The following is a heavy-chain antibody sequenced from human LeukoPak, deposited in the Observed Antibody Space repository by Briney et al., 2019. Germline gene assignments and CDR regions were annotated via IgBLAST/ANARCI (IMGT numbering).Heavy chain of an antibody. CDR2: ISYDGRIK. V-gene: IGHV3-30-3*01. CDR1: GFTFSSYA. Sequence: PGGSLRLSCAASGFTFSSYAIHWVRQAPGKGLEWVSFISYDGRIKYYADSVKGRLTISRDNSKNTLYLQMNSLRAEDTAVYYCAKDHEQWLVPFDYWGQGTLVTVSS. D-gene: IGHD6-19*01. CDR3: AKDHEQWLVPFDY. J-gene: IGHJ4*02.